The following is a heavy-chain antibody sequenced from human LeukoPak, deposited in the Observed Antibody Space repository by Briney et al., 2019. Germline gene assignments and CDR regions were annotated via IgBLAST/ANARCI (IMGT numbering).Heavy chain of an antibody. D-gene: IGHD6-13*01. Sequence: GGSLRLSCAASGFTFSSYAMHWVRQAPGKGLEHVSAISSNGGSTYYANSVKGRFTISRDNSKNTLYLQMGSLRAEDMAVYYCARSDHLSIAAAGIFDYWGQGTLVTVSS. CDR2: ISSNGGST. CDR1: GFTFSSYA. CDR3: ARSDHLSIAAAGIFDY. J-gene: IGHJ4*02. V-gene: IGHV3-64*01.